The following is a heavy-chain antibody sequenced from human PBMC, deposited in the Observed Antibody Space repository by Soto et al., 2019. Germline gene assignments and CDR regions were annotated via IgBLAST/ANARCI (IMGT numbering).Heavy chain of an antibody. CDR3: AHRRVNDAMDV. J-gene: IGHJ6*02. D-gene: IGHD6-13*01. CDR2: IYWDDDK. CDR1: GLSVSTREVG. V-gene: IGHV2-5*02. Sequence: QITLKESGPTLVKPTQTLTLTCTFSGLSVSTREVGVGWIRQPPGKALEWLAHIYWDDDKRYSPSLKNRLTITKDTSKNQGVLTMTNMGPVDTGTYYCAHRRVNDAMDVWGQGTTVTVSS.